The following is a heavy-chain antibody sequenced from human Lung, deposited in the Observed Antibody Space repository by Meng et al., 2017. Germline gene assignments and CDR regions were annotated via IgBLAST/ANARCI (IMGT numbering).Heavy chain of an antibody. Sequence: EVHRWESGGGGVQPGGSLRRSGAASGFTLSNYAMSWGRQAPGKGLEWVSTISASDGSTYYAESVKGRFTISRDNSKNTLYLQVNSLRAEDTAVYYCAKGYYSSGWDDAFDIWGQGTMVTVSS. CDR1: GFTLSNYA. J-gene: IGHJ3*02. CDR3: AKGYYSSGWDDAFDI. V-gene: IGHV3-23*01. D-gene: IGHD6-19*01. CDR2: ISASDGST.